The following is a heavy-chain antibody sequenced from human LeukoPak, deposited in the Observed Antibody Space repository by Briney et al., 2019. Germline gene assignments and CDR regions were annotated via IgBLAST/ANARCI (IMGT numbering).Heavy chain of an antibody. CDR3: ARAYYYDSSGYYFILDY. J-gene: IGHJ4*02. V-gene: IGHV1-2*06. CDR2: INPNSGGT. D-gene: IGHD3-22*01. Sequence: ASVKVSCKASGYTFTGYHMHWVRQAPGQGLEWMGRINPNSGGTNYAQKFQGRVTMTRDTSISTAYMELSRLRSDDTAVYYCARAYYYDSSGYYFILDYWGQGTLVTVSS. CDR1: GYTFTGYH.